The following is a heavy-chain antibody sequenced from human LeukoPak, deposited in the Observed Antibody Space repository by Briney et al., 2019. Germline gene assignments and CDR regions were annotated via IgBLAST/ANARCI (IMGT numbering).Heavy chain of an antibody. CDR1: GFTFSSYA. CDR3: AKILGSGWYFDY. D-gene: IGHD6-19*01. Sequence: GSLRLPCAASGFTFSSYAMSWVRQSPGKGLEWVSAIGGSGGSTYYADSVKGRFTISRDNSKNTLYLQMNSLRAEDTAVYYCAKILGSGWYFDYWGQGTLVTVSA. CDR2: IGGSGGST. V-gene: IGHV3-23*01. J-gene: IGHJ4*02.